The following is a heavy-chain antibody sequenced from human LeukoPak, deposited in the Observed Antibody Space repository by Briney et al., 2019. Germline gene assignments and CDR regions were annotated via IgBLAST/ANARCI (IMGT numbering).Heavy chain of an antibody. CDR1: GFTFEDYA. CDR2: ISWNSGSI. D-gene: IGHD4-23*01. J-gene: IGHJ4*02. CDR3: ARTPSGGNSWILSY. V-gene: IGHV3-9*01. Sequence: PGGSLRLSCAASGFTFEDYAMHWVRHAPGKGLEWVSGISWNSGSIGYADSVKGRFTISRDNAKNSLYLQMNSLRSEDTAVYYCARTPSGGNSWILSYWGQGTLVTVSS.